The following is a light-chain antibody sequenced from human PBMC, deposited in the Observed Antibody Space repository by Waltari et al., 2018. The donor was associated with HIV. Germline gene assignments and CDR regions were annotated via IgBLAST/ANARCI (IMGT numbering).Light chain of an antibody. CDR3: TSYAGDTNYLV. CDR1: SSDVGGYDF. J-gene: IGLJ1*01. V-gene: IGLV2-8*01. CDR2: DVT. Sequence: QSALTQPPSASGSPGQSVTISCTGTSSDVGGYDFVSWYQHRAGKVPKLIIYDVTKRPSGVPDRFSGSKSGNTASQTVSGLRAEDEADYYCTSYAGDTNYLVFGTGTKVTVL.